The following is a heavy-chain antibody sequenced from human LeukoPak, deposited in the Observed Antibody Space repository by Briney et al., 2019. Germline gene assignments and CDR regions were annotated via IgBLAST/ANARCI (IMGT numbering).Heavy chain of an antibody. Sequence: SVKVSCKASGGTFSSYAISWVRQAPGQGLEWMGGIIPIFGTANYAQKFQGRVTITADESTSTAYMELSSLRSEDTAVYYCARDGKEQWPFDYWGQGTLVTVSS. CDR3: ARDGKEQWPFDY. CDR1: GGTFSSYA. V-gene: IGHV1-69*13. J-gene: IGHJ4*02. D-gene: IGHD6-19*01. CDR2: IIPIFGTA.